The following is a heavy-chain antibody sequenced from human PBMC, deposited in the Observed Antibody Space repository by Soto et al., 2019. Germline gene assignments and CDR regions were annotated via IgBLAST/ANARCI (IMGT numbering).Heavy chain of an antibody. CDR1: GGSISSGGYY. CDR2: IYYSGST. Sequence: QVQLQESGPGLVKPSQTLSLTCTVSGGSISSGGYYWRWIRQHPGKGLEWIGYIYYSGSTYYNPSLKSRVTVSVDTSKNQFSLKLSSVTAADTAVYYCARVSGGSLRDFDYWGQGTLVTVSS. D-gene: IGHD2-15*01. J-gene: IGHJ4*02. CDR3: ARVSGGSLRDFDY. V-gene: IGHV4-31*03.